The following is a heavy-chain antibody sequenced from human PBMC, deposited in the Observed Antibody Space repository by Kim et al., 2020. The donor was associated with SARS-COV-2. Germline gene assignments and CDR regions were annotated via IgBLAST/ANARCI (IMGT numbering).Heavy chain of an antibody. CDR3: ARLRETRSWFDP. Sequence: SETLSLTCTVSGGSISSSSYYWGWIRQPPGKGLEWIGSIYYSGSTYYNPSLKSRVTISVDTSKNQFSLKLSSVTAADTAVYYCARLRETRSWFDPWGQGT. D-gene: IGHD4-17*01. CDR1: GGSISSSSYY. V-gene: IGHV4-39*01. J-gene: IGHJ5*02. CDR2: IYYSGST.